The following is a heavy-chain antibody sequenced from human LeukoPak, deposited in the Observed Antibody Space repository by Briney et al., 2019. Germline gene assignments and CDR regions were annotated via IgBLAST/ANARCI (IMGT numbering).Heavy chain of an antibody. CDR3: ASKWELLH. Sequence: PGGSLGLSCAASGFTFDDYAMHWVRQAPGKGLEWVSGISWNSGSIGYADSVKGRFTISRDNAKNSLYLQMNSLRAEDTALYYCASKWELLHWGQGTLVTVSS. J-gene: IGHJ4*02. CDR1: GFTFDDYA. D-gene: IGHD1-26*01. CDR2: ISWNSGSI. V-gene: IGHV3-9*01.